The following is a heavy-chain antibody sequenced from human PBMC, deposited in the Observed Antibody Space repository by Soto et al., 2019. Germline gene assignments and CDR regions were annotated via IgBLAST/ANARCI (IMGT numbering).Heavy chain of an antibody. Sequence: GASVKVSCKASGYTFSSYAIHWVRQAPGQRLEWMGWSNAGNGNTKYSQEFQGRVTITRDTSASTAYLELSGLRSEDMAVYYCARGRPYGMDVWGQGTTVTVSS. V-gene: IGHV1-3*02. CDR3: ARGRPYGMDV. CDR2: SNAGNGNT. CDR1: GYTFSSYA. J-gene: IGHJ6*02.